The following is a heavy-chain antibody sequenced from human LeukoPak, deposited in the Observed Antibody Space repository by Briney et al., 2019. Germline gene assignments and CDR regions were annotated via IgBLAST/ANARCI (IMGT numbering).Heavy chain of an antibody. CDR1: GFTFGDYA. CDR3: TRSVGYYDILTGYP. Sequence: GGSLRLSCTASGFTFGDYAMSWVRQAPGKGLEWVGFIRSKAYGGTTEYAASVEGRFTISRDDSKSIAYLQMNSLKTEDTAVYYCTRSVGYYDILTGYPWGQGTLVTVSS. V-gene: IGHV3-49*04. J-gene: IGHJ4*02. D-gene: IGHD3-9*01. CDR2: IRSKAYGGTT.